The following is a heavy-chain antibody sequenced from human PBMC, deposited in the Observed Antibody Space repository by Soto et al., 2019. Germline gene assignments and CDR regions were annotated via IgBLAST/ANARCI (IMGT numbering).Heavy chain of an antibody. CDR2: IYYSGST. Sequence: VLYGTSRGRGYYRIRKKQHPGKGLEWIGNIYYSGSTYYNPSLKSRVTISVDTSKNQFSLKLSSVTAADTAVYYCARHTPAISSSDHWGQRPLVSVSS. J-gene: IGHJ4*02. D-gene: IGHD6-6*01. CDR1: YGTSRGRGYY. V-gene: IGHV4-39*01. CDR3: ARHTPAISSSDH.